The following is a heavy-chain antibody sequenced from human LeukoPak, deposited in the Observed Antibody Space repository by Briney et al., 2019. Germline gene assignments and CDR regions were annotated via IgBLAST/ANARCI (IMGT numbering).Heavy chain of an antibody. CDR2: IYYSGST. CDR3: ARGSGYCGGDCYSRAFDI. Sequence: SETLSLTCTVSGGSISSYYWSWIRQPPGKGLEWIGYIYYSGSTNYNPSLKSRVTISVDTSKNQFSLKLSFVTAADTAVYYCARGSGYCGGDCYSRAFDIWGQGTMVTVSS. D-gene: IGHD2-21*02. V-gene: IGHV4-59*01. J-gene: IGHJ3*02. CDR1: GGSISSYY.